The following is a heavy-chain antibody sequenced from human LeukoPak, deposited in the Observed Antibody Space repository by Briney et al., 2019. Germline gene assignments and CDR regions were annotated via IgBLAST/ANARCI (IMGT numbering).Heavy chain of an antibody. D-gene: IGHD2-21*02. CDR2: INPNSGGT. J-gene: IGHJ5*02. V-gene: IGHV1-2*02. CDR1: GYTFTGYY. Sequence: ASVKVSCKASGYTFTGYYMHWVRQAPGQGLEWMGWINPNSGGTNYAQKFQGRVTMTRDTSISTAYMELSRPRSDDTAVYYCARDRSIVVVTAIRGNWFDPWGQGTLVTVSS. CDR3: ARDRSIVVVTAIRGNWFDP.